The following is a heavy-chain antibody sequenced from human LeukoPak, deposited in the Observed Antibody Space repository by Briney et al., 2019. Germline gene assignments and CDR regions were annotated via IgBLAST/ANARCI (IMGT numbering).Heavy chain of an antibody. Sequence: ASVKVSCKASGYTFTGYYMHWVRQAPGQGLEWMGWINPNSGGTNYAQKFQGRVTMTRDTSISTAYMELSGLRSDDTAVYYCARASLYDSSGYYLDYWGQGTLVTVSS. CDR2: INPNSGGT. D-gene: IGHD3-22*01. CDR1: GYTFTGYY. CDR3: ARASLYDSSGYYLDY. V-gene: IGHV1-2*02. J-gene: IGHJ4*02.